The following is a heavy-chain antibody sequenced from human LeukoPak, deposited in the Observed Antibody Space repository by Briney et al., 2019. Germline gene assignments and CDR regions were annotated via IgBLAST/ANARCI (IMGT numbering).Heavy chain of an antibody. CDR1: GYTFTNYY. D-gene: IGHD3-9*01. CDR3: ARVDILTGYYFFDS. V-gene: IGHV1-46*01. CDR2: INPSGGST. J-gene: IGHJ4*02. Sequence: ASVKVSCKASGYTFTNYYMHWVRQAPGQGLEWMGIINPSGGSTSYAQNFQGRVSMTTDTSTSTAYMEVRSLRSDDTAVFYCARVDILTGYYFFDSWGQGTLVTVSS.